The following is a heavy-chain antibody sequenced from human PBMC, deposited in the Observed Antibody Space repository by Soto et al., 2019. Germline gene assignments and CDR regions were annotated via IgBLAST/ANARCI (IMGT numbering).Heavy chain of an antibody. Sequence: PGGSLRLSCAASGFTFSSYAMHWVRQAPGKGLEWVAVISYDGGNKYYADSVKGRFTISRDNSKNTLYLQMNSLRAEDTAVYYCARDWVDIVATTTSGYYYGMDVWGQGTTVTVSS. CDR2: ISYDGGNK. V-gene: IGHV3-30-3*01. CDR3: ARDWVDIVATTTSGYYYGMDV. J-gene: IGHJ6*02. D-gene: IGHD5-12*01. CDR1: GFTFSSYA.